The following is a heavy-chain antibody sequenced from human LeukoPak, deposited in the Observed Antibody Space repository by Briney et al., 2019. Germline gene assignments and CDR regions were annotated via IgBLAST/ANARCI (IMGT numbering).Heavy chain of an antibody. CDR3: TRQEGTYYGYYYYYMDV. J-gene: IGHJ6*03. CDR2: IRSKADNYAT. D-gene: IGHD1-26*01. CDR1: GFTFSGSA. V-gene: IGHV3-73*01. Sequence: GGSLKLSCATSGFTFSGSAVHWVRQASGKGPEWVGRIRSKADNYATAYAASVKGRFTISRDDSKNTAYLQMNSLKTEDTAVYYYTRQEGTYYGYYYYYMDVWGKGITVTVSS.